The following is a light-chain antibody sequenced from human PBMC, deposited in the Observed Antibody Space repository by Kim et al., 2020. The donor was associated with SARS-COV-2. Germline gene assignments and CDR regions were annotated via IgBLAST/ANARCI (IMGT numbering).Light chain of an antibody. J-gene: IGKJ1*01. CDR3: QNYNRDWT. Sequence: DVQMTQSPSTLSASVGDSVTITCRASQTIKTWLAWYQQKPGKAPSLLVYRASTLESGVPSRFSGSGSGTEFTLTISSLQPDDFATYYCQNYNRDWTFGQGTKVDIK. V-gene: IGKV1-5*03. CDR1: QTIKTW. CDR2: RAS.